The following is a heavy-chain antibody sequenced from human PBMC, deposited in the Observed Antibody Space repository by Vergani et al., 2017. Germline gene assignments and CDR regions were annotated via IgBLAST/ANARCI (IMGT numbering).Heavy chain of an antibody. CDR3: ARHRGDNDRGGMDV. J-gene: IGHJ6*02. CDR2: IYHSGST. Sequence: QVQLQESGPGLVKPSETLSLTCAVSGYSLSSTYYWGWIRQPPGKGLEWIGSIYHSGSTYNNPSLKSRVTISVDTSKNQFSLKLSSVTAADTAVYYCARHRGDNDRGGMDVWGQGTTVTVSS. CDR1: GYSLSSTYY. V-gene: IGHV4-38-2*01. D-gene: IGHD2-21*02.